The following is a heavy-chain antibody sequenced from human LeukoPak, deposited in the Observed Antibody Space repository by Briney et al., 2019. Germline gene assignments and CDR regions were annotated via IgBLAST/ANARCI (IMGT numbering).Heavy chain of an antibody. CDR1: GFPFSSYW. Sequence: GGSLRLSCAASGFPFSSYWVSWVRQAPGKGLEWVANIKQDGSEQYYVDSVRGRFTISRDNAKNSLDLQMNSLRVEDTAVYYCAILGDGSFDYWGQGSLVTVSS. CDR2: IKQDGSEQ. CDR3: AILGDGSFDY. J-gene: IGHJ4*02. V-gene: IGHV3-7*01. D-gene: IGHD5-24*01.